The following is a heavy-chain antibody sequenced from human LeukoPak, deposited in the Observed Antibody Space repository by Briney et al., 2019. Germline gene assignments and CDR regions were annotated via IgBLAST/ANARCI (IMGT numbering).Heavy chain of an antibody. CDR2: INHSGST. J-gene: IGHJ5*02. Sequence: PSETLSLTCAVYGGSFSGYYWSWIRQPPGKGLEWIGEINHSGSTNYNPSLKSRVTISVDTSKNQFSLKLSSVTAADTAVYYCARGMTVLRFLEWSRHPYNWFDPWGQGTLVTVSS. CDR3: ARGMTVLRFLEWSRHPYNWFDP. D-gene: IGHD3-3*01. V-gene: IGHV4-34*01. CDR1: GGSFSGYY.